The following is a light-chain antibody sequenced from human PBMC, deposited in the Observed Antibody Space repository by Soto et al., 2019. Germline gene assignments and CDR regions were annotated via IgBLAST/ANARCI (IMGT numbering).Light chain of an antibody. CDR3: LQHNLYPLT. CDR2: AAS. J-gene: IGKJ4*01. V-gene: IGKV1-17*01. CDR1: QDIRND. Sequence: DIQMTQAPSSLSASVGDTVTITCRASQDIRNDLGWYQQKPGKAPTRLIYAASNLQRGVPSRFIGSGSGSTFTLTISGLQPEDFATYYCLQHNLYPLTFGGGTKVDIK.